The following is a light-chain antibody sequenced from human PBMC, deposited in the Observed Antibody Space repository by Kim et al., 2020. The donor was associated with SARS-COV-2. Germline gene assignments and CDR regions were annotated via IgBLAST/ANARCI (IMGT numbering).Light chain of an antibody. CDR2: DVN. CDR1: SSDVATYNL. CDR3: CSYAGSYTWV. Sequence: QSALTHPRSVSGSPGQSVTISCTGTSSDVATYNLVSWYQRRPGKAPKLMIYDVNKRPSGVPDRFSGSNSGNTASLTISGLQAEDEADYYCCSYAGSYTWVFDGGTKLTVL. V-gene: IGLV2-11*01. J-gene: IGLJ3*02.